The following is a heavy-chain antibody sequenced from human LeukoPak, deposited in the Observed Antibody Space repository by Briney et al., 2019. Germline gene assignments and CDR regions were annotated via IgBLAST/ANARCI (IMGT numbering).Heavy chain of an antibody. J-gene: IGHJ4*02. D-gene: IGHD6-19*01. V-gene: IGHV3-21*01. CDR1: GFTFSSYA. Sequence: GGSLRLSCAASGFTFSSYAMHWVRQAPGKGLEWVSSISSSSSYIYYADSVKGRFTISRDNAKNSLYLQMNSLRAEDTAVYYCARAGAQWLVPLDYWGQGTLVTVSS. CDR2: ISSSSSYI. CDR3: ARAGAQWLVPLDY.